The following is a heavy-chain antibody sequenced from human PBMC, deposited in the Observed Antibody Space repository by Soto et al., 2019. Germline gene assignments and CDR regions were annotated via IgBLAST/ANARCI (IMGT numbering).Heavy chain of an antibody. CDR1: GFSLTSGVVG. CDR2: IYWNDEQ. CDR3: AHRLPGPSGYDV. J-gene: IGHJ6*02. D-gene: IGHD6-13*01. Sequence: QITLKESGPTLVKPTQTLTLTCTFSGFSLTSGVVGVGWIRQPPGEDLEWLALIYWNDEQYYNPSLRNRLTITRDTSKNHVVLTMTNMDPVDTATYYCAHRLPGPSGYDVWGQGTTVTVSS. V-gene: IGHV2-5*01.